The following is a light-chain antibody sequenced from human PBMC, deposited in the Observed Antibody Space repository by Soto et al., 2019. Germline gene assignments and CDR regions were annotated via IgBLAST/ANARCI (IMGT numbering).Light chain of an antibody. CDR3: QHLNSYPALT. CDR2: AAS. V-gene: IGKV1-9*01. J-gene: IGKJ4*01. Sequence: DIQLTQSPSFLSASVGDRVTITCRASQGISSYLAWYQQKPGKAPKLLIYAASTLQSGVPSRFSGSGSGTAFTLTISSLQPEDFATYYCQHLNSYPALTFGGGTKVEIK. CDR1: QGISSY.